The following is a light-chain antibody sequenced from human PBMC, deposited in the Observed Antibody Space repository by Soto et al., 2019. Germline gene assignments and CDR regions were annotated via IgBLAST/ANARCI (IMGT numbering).Light chain of an antibody. V-gene: IGLV1-51*02. CDR2: ENN. CDR1: SSNIGNNY. J-gene: IGLJ2*01. CDR3: GTWDSSLRLGV. Sequence: QSVLTQPPSVSAAPGQKVTISCSGSSSNIGNNYVSWYQQLPGTAPKLLIYENNKRPSGIPDRFSGSKSGTSATLGITGLQTGDEADYYCGTWDSSLRLGVFGGGTKVTVL.